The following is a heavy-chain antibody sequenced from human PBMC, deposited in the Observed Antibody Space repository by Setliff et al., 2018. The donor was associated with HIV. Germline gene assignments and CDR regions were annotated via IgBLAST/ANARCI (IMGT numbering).Heavy chain of an antibody. CDR1: GDLINNHN. CDR3: ARSRIGGYYDTSPAMAFDI. D-gene: IGHD3-22*01. Sequence: SETLSLTCTVSGDLINNHNWNWIRQSPEKGLEWLGNIHYSGTSNYNSSLKSRIVISLDTSKKQFSLHLYSVTAADTAVYYCARSRIGGYYDTSPAMAFDIWGQGTMVTVSS. CDR2: IHYSGTS. V-gene: IGHV4-59*08. J-gene: IGHJ3*02.